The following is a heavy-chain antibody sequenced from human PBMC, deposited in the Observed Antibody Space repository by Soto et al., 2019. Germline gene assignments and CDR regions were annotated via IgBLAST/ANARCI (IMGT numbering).Heavy chain of an antibody. CDR3: ARDQEPSTLYYDYYYMDV. V-gene: IGHV1-46*03. CDR1: GYTFTSYY. Sequence: GASVKVSCKASGYTFTSYYIHWVRQAPGQGLEWVGIINPSGGSTSYAQKFQGRVTMTRDTSTSTVYMEVSGLRSEDTAVYYCARDQEPSTLYYDYYYMDVWDKGTTVTVSS. CDR2: INPSGGST. J-gene: IGHJ6*03.